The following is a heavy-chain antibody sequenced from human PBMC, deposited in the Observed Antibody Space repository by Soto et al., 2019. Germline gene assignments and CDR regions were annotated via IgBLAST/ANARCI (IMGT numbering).Heavy chain of an antibody. Sequence: EVQLMESGGGLVQPGGSLRLSCAASGFSFSASWMTWVRQAPGKGLEWVADIKQDGSEKNYVDSVKGRVTISRDNAKNSLYFKRTGRGAEDPVGYYLGGDPSYGALAYWGLGTLVTVSS. J-gene: IGHJ4*02. D-gene: IGHD3-10*01. CDR2: IKQDGSEK. CDR1: GFSFSASW. CDR3: GGDPSYGALAY. V-gene: IGHV3-7*01.